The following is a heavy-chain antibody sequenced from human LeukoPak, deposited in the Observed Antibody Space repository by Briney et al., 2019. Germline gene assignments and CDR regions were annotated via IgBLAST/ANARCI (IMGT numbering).Heavy chain of an antibody. CDR3: AKSFGVRGVIPGHDAFDI. CDR1: GFTFDDYA. V-gene: IGHV3-9*01. J-gene: IGHJ3*02. CDR2: ISWNSGSI. D-gene: IGHD3-10*01. Sequence: PGRSLRLSCAASGFTFDDYAMHWVRQAPGKGLEWVSGISWNSGSIGYADSVKGRFTISRDNAKNSLYLQMNSLRAEDTALYYCAKSFGVRGVIPGHDAFDIWGQGTMVTVSS.